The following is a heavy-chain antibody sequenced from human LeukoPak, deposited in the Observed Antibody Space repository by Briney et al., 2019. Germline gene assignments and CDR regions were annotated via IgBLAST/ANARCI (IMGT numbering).Heavy chain of an antibody. D-gene: IGHD2-21*02. V-gene: IGHV1-46*01. CDR2: INPSGGST. Sequence: ASVKVSCKASGYTFTSYYLHWVRQAPGQGLEWMGIINPSGGSTSYAQKFQGRVTMTRDTSTSTVYMELSSLRSEDTAVYYCARTLTLPNWIDPWGQGTLVTVSS. CDR3: ARTLTLPNWIDP. J-gene: IGHJ5*02. CDR1: GYTFTSYY.